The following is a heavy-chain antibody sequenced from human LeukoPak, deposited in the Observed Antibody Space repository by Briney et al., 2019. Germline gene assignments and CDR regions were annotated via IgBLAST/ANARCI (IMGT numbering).Heavy chain of an antibody. CDR1: GYSISSGYY. CDR3: ARHDCSSTSCYPARLFDY. D-gene: IGHD2-2*01. Sequence: PSETLSLTCAVSGYSISSGYYWGWIRQSPGKGLEWIGSIYHSGSTYYNPSLKSRVTISVDTSKNQFSLKLSSVTAADTAVYYCARHDCSSTSCYPARLFDYWGQGTLVTVSS. CDR2: IYHSGST. J-gene: IGHJ4*02. V-gene: IGHV4-38-2*01.